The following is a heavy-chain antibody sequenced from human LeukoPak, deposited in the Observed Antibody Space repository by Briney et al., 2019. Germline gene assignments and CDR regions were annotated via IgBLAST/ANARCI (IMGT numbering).Heavy chain of an antibody. D-gene: IGHD5-18*01. CDR2: IYSGGNT. CDR1: GVTVSSNY. Sequence: GGSLRLSCAASGVTVSSNYMNWVRQAPGKGLEWVSIIYSGGNTYYADSVKGRFTISRDNSKNTLYLQMNGLRAENTAVYYCARQQDTTNPGYWGQGTLVTVSS. J-gene: IGHJ4*02. CDR3: ARQQDTTNPGY. V-gene: IGHV3-66*04.